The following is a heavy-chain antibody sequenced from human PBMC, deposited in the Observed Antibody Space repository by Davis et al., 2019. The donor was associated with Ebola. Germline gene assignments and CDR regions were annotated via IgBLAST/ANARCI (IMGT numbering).Heavy chain of an antibody. CDR2: IYYSGST. CDR3: ARNLGWEQNSRVYFDY. CDR1: GGSISSGGYS. D-gene: IGHD1-26*01. J-gene: IGHJ4*02. Sequence: MPSETLSLTCAVSGGSISSGGYSWSWIRQPPGKGLEWIGYIYYSGSTYYNPSLKSRVTISVDTSKNQFSLKLSSVTAADTAVYYCARNLGWEQNSRVYFDYWGQGTLVTVSS. V-gene: IGHV4-30-4*07.